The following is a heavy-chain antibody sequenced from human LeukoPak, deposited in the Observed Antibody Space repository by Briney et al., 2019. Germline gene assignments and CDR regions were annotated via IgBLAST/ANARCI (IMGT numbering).Heavy chain of an antibody. CDR3: ATVDPLGYCSSTSCPPDY. CDR1: GYTLTELS. V-gene: IGHV1-24*01. D-gene: IGHD2-2*01. J-gene: IGHJ4*02. Sequence: GASVKVSCKVSGYTLTELSMHWVRQAPGKGLERMGGLDPEDGETIYAQKFQGRVTMTEDTSTDTAYMELSSLRSGDTAVYYCATVDPLGYCSSTSCPPDYWGQGTLVTVSS. CDR2: LDPEDGET.